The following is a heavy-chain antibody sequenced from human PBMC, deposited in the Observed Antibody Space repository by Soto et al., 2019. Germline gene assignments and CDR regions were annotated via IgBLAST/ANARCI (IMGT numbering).Heavy chain of an antibody. D-gene: IGHD6-6*01. V-gene: IGHV3-33*01. CDR2: IWYDGSNK. J-gene: IGHJ6*01. Sequence: QPWWSLQIACAASGFRFSSYVMPWVRQAPGKGLEWVAVIWYDGSNKYYADSVKGRFTISRDNSKKTLYLQINSLRAEDTSVYYCAREHRAIAAPNYGMDVWGQGTTVTVSS. CDR3: AREHRAIAAPNYGMDV. CDR1: GFRFSSYV.